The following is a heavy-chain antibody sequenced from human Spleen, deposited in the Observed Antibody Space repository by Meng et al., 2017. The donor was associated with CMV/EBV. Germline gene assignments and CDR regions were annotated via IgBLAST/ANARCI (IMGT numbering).Heavy chain of an antibody. D-gene: IGHD3-22*01. V-gene: IGHV3-23*01. CDR3: AKDTYYDSTGYYWDF. J-gene: IGHJ4*02. CDR1: GFTFSRYA. CDR2: ISGDGATA. Sequence: GSLKISCAASGFTFSRYAMSWVRQAPGKGLEWVSGISGDGATAYYADSVKGRFTISRDNSKNTLYLQMNSLRAEDRAVYYCAKDTYYDSTGYYWDFWGQGTLVTVSS.